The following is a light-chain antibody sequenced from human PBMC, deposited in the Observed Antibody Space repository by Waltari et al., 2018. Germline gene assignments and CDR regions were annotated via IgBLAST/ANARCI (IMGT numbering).Light chain of an antibody. J-gene: IGLJ2*01. CDR1: NVGSKS. Sequence: SYVLTQSPSVSVAPGQTASITCGENNVGSKSVNWYQQRPGQAPVLVVFDDDDRPSGIPGRCSGLNFGSTATLTISRVEAGDEADYYCQVWDSTSAHQVFGGGTKLTVL. CDR2: DDD. V-gene: IGLV3-21*02. CDR3: QVWDSTSAHQV.